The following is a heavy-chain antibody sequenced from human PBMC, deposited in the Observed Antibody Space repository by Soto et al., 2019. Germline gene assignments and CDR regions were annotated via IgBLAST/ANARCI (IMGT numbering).Heavy chain of an antibody. CDR3: GRYEEDWEYYYYGLDV. CDR1: GDRVSSSSDD. CDR2: TYYRSRWYS. D-gene: IGHD1-1*01. J-gene: IGHJ6*02. V-gene: IGHV6-1*01. Sequence: SQIPSLTCVISGDRVSSSSDDWNWVRQSPWRGVEWLGRTYYRSRWYSDFAVSVRGRIVINADTSRDQFSLQLNSVTPEDTAVYFCGRYEEDWEYYYYGLDVWGQGTTVTVSS.